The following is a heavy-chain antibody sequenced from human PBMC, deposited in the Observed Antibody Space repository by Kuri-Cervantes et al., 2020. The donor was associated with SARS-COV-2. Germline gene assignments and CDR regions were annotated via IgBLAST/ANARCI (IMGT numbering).Heavy chain of an antibody. CDR3: AADLAITIFRGGFDP. CDR1: GFTFTSSA. J-gene: IGHJ5*02. Sequence: SVKVSCKASGFTFTSSAVQWVRQARGQRLEWIGWIVVGSGNTNYAQKFQERVTITRDMSTSTAYMELSSLRSEDTAVYYCAADLAITIFRGGFDPWGQGTPVTVSS. CDR2: IVVGSGNT. V-gene: IGHV1-58*01. D-gene: IGHD3-3*01.